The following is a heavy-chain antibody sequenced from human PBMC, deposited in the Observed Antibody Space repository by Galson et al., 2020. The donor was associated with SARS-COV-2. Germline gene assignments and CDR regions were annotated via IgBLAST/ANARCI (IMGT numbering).Heavy chain of an antibody. CDR1: GFSVSRHY. CDR3: GRAFNYGIFDF. J-gene: IGHJ4*02. D-gene: IGHD3-10*01. V-gene: IGHV3-53*01. Sequence: GESLKISCAASGFSVSRHYMTWVRQAPGKGLEWVSVMYSGGSTFYADSVRGRFTISRDSSKNTIYLQMDSLRVDDTALYYCGRAFNYGIFDFWGQGSLVTVSS. CDR2: MYSGGST.